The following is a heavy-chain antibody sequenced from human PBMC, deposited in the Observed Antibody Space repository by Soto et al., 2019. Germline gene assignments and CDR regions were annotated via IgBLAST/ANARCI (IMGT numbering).Heavy chain of an antibody. CDR2: TNHSGST. V-gene: IGHV4-34*01. D-gene: IGHD3-3*01. CDR1: GGSFSGYY. Sequence: SETLSLPCAVYGGSFSGYYWSWIRQPPEKEMEWIAETNHSGSTNYNPSLKSRVTISVDTSKNQLSLKLSSVTAADTAVYYCARVVCGFLEWLRQHTYFDYWGQGALVTVCS. CDR3: ARVVCGFLEWLRQHTYFDY. J-gene: IGHJ4*02.